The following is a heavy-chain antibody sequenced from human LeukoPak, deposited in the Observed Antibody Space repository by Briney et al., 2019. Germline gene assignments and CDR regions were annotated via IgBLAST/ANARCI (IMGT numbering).Heavy chain of an antibody. CDR2: TYYRSQQWHS. D-gene: IGHD3-3*01. Sequence: NLSQTLSLTCAISGDGVSSNCASWNWIRQSPSRGLEWLGRTYYRSQQWHSDYAPSVKGRITLNPDTSKNQFSLQLNSMTPEDTAVYYCGRETDFGVVTNWGQGTLVTVSS. V-gene: IGHV6-1*01. J-gene: IGHJ4*02. CDR3: GRETDFGVVTN. CDR1: GDGVSSNCAS.